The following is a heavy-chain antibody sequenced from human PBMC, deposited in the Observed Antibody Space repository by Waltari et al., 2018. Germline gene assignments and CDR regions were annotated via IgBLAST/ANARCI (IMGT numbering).Heavy chain of an antibody. CDR2: INHSGST. J-gene: IGHJ4*02. V-gene: IGHV4-34*01. D-gene: IGHD4-17*01. CDR3: ASVTTSMAA. CDR1: GGSFSGYY. Sequence: QVQLQQWGAGLLKPSETLSLTCAVYGGSFSGYYGSWIRQPPGKGLEWIGEINHSGSTNYNPSRKSRVTISVDTSKNQFSLKLSSVTAADTAVYYCASVTTSMAAWGQGTLVTVSS.